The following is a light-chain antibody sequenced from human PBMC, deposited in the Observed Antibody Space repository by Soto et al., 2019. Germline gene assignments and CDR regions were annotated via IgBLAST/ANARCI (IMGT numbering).Light chain of an antibody. CDR1: QSLSRH. Sequence: EIVLTQSPATLSLSPGERATLSCRASQSLSRHLAWYQQIPGQAPRLLIYNTSNRATGIPARFSGSGSGTDLTLTISSLDPEDFAVFYCQQRGDWPPTFGGGTKVEIK. V-gene: IGKV3-11*01. CDR2: NTS. CDR3: QQRGDWPPT. J-gene: IGKJ4*01.